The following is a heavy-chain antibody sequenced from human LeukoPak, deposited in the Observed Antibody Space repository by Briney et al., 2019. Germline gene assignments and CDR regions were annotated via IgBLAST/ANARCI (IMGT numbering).Heavy chain of an antibody. CDR1: GYTLTELS. J-gene: IGHJ4*02. Sequence: ASVKVSCKVSGYTLTELSMHWVRQAPGKGLEWMGGFDPEDGETICAQKFQGRVTMTEDTSTDTAYMELSSLRSEDTAVYYCAARGRGVTTARVYWGQGTLVTVSS. V-gene: IGHV1-24*01. CDR3: AARGRGVTTARVY. CDR2: FDPEDGET. D-gene: IGHD3-10*01.